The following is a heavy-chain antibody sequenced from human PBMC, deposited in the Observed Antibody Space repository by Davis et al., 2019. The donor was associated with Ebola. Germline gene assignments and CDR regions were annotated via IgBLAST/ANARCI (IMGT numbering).Heavy chain of an antibody. CDR3: ARGALVATIKYNWFDP. Sequence: PGGSLRPSCAASGFTFSSYAMHWVRQAPGKVLEYVSAISSNGGSTYYANSVKGRFTISRDNSKNTLYLQMGSLRAEDMAVYYCARGALVATIKYNWFDPWGQGTLVTVSS. J-gene: IGHJ5*02. V-gene: IGHV3-64*01. CDR2: ISSNGGST. D-gene: IGHD5-12*01. CDR1: GFTFSSYA.